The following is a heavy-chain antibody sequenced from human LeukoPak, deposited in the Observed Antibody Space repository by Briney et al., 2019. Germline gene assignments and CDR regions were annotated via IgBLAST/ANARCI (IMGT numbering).Heavy chain of an antibody. Sequence: GGSLRLSCAASGFTFSSYSMNWVRQAPGKGLEWVSSISSSSSSYIYYADSVKGRFTISRDNAKNSLYLQMNSLRAEDTAVYYCARDGYCTNGVCYGWFDPWGQGTLVTVSS. D-gene: IGHD2-8*01. CDR2: ISSSSSSYI. CDR1: GFTFSSYS. J-gene: IGHJ5*02. V-gene: IGHV3-21*01. CDR3: ARDGYCTNGVCYGWFDP.